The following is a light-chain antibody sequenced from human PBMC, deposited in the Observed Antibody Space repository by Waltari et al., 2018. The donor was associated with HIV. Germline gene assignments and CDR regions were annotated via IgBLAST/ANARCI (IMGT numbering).Light chain of an antibody. CDR2: EVN. CDR3: SSYAGGTSWV. Sequence: QSALTQPASVSGSPGQSIAISCTGTSSDVGNYNLVSWYQQSPGKAPRLMIYEVNKRPSGISNLFSGSKSGNTASLIISGLQSEDDDYYYCSSYAGGTSWVFGGGTKLTVL. V-gene: IGLV2-23*02. CDR1: SSDVGNYNL. J-gene: IGLJ3*02.